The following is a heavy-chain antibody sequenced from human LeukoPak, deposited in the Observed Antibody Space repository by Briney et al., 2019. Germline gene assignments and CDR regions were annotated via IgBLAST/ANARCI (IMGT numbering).Heavy chain of an antibody. J-gene: IGHJ4*02. CDR3: TRYYDFWSGSHIDY. D-gene: IGHD3-3*01. Sequence: GGSLRLSCTASGFTFGDYAMSWFRQAPGKGLEWVGFIRSKAYGGTTECAASVKGRFTISRDDSKSIAYLQMNSLKTEDTAVYYCTRYYDFWSGSHIDYWGQGTLVTVSS. CDR2: IRSKAYGGTT. CDR1: GFTFGDYA. V-gene: IGHV3-49*03.